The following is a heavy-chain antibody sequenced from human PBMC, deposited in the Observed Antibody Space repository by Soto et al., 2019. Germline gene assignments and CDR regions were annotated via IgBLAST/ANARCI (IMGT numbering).Heavy chain of an antibody. CDR1: GYTFTXYY. CDR2: INPSGGST. CDR3: ARVPPPESNYEGIYFDY. V-gene: IGHV1-46*01. J-gene: IGHJ4*02. Sequence: KVSCKASGYTFTXYYMHWVRQAPGQGLEWMGIINPSGGSTSYAQKFQGRVTMTRDTSTGTVYMELSSLRSEDTAVYYCARVPPPESNYEGIYFDYWGQGTLVTVSS. D-gene: IGHD4-4*01.